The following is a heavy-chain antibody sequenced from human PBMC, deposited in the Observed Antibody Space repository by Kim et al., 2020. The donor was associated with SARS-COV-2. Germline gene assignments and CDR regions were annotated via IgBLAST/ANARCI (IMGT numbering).Heavy chain of an antibody. D-gene: IGHD1-26*01. Sequence: GGSLRLSCAASGFTFSNYWMAWVRQAPGKGLEWVANIKEDESEFYYVGSVKGRFTISRDNRKNSLYLQMNSLRVEDTAVYYCVLTGDRGLSIVGATGGSFDIWGQGTMVTVSS. J-gene: IGHJ3*02. CDR2: IKEDESEF. CDR3: VLTGDRGLSIVGATGGSFDI. V-gene: IGHV3-7*03. CDR1: GFTFSNYW.